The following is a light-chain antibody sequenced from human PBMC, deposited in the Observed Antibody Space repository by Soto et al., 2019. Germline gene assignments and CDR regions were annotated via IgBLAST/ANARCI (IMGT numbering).Light chain of an antibody. CDR1: SSDVGGYNY. Sequence: QSALTQPASVSGSPGQSITISCTGTSSDVGGYNYVSWYQHHPGKAPKLMIFDVSNRPSGVSNRFSGSKSGNTASLTISVLQPEFEADYYCSSYTTSNTRQIVFGTGTKVTVL. CDR3: SSYTTSNTRQIV. CDR2: DVS. V-gene: IGLV2-14*03. J-gene: IGLJ1*01.